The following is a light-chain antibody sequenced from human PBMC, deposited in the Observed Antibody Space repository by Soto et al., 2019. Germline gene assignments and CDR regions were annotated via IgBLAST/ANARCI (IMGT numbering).Light chain of an antibody. Sequence: VLTQSPATLSLSLGERATLSCRASQSVSGYSAWYQQKPGQAPRLLIYDTSSLATGIPARFSGSGSGTDFTLTISGLEPEDFAAYYCQQRSDWQYTFGLGTKLEIK. J-gene: IGKJ2*01. CDR1: QSVSGY. CDR2: DTS. CDR3: QQRSDWQYT. V-gene: IGKV3-11*01.